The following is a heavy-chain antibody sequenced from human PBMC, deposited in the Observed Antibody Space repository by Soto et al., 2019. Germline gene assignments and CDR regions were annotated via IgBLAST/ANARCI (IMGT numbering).Heavy chain of an antibody. CDR3: AKDSTRYSSGWYAPFDY. D-gene: IGHD6-19*01. Sequence: SVNVSCKSSGATLSSYSISWVRRAPGQGLEWMGGIIPIFGTANYAQKFQGRVTITADESTSTAYMELSSLRAEDTAVYYCAKDSTRYSSGWYAPFDYWGQGTLVTVSS. V-gene: IGHV1-69*13. J-gene: IGHJ4*02. CDR1: GATLSSYS. CDR2: IIPIFGTA.